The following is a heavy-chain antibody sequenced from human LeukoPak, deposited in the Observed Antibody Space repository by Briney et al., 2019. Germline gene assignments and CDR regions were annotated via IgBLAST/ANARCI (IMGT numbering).Heavy chain of an antibody. Sequence: GGSLRLSCAASGFTFNSYAMHWVRQAPGKGLEWVAVISYDGSNTYYADSVKGRFTIPRDNSKNTLYLQMNRLRAEDTAVYYCARAALGNYYYFDYWGQGTLVTVSS. CDR3: ARAALGNYYYFDY. D-gene: IGHD1-7*01. CDR1: GFTFNSYA. CDR2: ISYDGSNT. V-gene: IGHV3-30-3*01. J-gene: IGHJ4*02.